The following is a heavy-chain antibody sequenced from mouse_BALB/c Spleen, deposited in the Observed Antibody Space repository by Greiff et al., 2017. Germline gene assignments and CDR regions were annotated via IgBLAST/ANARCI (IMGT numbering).Heavy chain of an antibody. CDR3: AREEDYDEHY. D-gene: IGHD2-4*01. CDR2: IHYSGST. Sequence: DVKLQESGPDLVKPSKSLSLTCTVTGYSITSGYSWHWIRQFPGNKLEWMGYIHYSGSTNYNPSLKSRISITRDTSKNQFFLQLNSVTTEDTATYYCAREEDYDEHYWGQGTTLTVSS. V-gene: IGHV3-1*02. CDR1: GYSITSGYS. J-gene: IGHJ2*01.